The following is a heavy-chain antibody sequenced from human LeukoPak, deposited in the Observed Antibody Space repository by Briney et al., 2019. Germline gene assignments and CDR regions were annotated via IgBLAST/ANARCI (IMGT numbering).Heavy chain of an antibody. D-gene: IGHD6-19*01. J-gene: IGHJ4*02. CDR2: ISCYNGDT. Sequence: ASVKVSCKASGYTFNHHGISWVRQAPGQGLEWLGWISCYNGDTHYAQKFQGRVTMTTDTSTTTASMELRSLRSDDTALYYCARDPTNTSGRYAFFGYWGQGTLVTVSS. CDR1: GYTFNHHG. CDR3: ARDPTNTSGRYAFFGY. V-gene: IGHV1-18*01.